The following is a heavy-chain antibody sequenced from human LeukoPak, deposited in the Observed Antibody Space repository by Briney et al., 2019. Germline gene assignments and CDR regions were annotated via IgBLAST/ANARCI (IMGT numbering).Heavy chain of an antibody. CDR2: ISSSSYI. J-gene: IGHJ4*02. CDR1: GFTFSSYS. D-gene: IGHD5-18*01. V-gene: IGHV3-21*01. CDR3: ARRGYSSQTFDY. Sequence: GGSLRLSCAASGFTFSSYSMNWVRKAPGKGLEWVSSISSSSYIYYADSVKGRFTISRDNAKNSLYLQMNSLRAEDTAVYYCARRGYSSQTFDYWGQGTLVTVSS.